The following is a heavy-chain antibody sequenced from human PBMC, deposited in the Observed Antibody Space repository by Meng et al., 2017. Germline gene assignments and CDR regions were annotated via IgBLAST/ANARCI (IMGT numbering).Heavy chain of an antibody. CDR1: GDSISSSSYY. J-gene: IGHJ4*02. Sequence: QLQLQESGPGLVKPSETLSLTCIVSGDSISSSSYYWGWIRQPPGKGLAWIGSIYYSGSTYYNPSLKSRVTISVDTSKNQFSLKLSSVTAADTAVYYCARRDYFDYWGQGTLVTVSS. V-gene: IGHV4-39*01. CDR2: IYYSGST. CDR3: ARRDYFDY.